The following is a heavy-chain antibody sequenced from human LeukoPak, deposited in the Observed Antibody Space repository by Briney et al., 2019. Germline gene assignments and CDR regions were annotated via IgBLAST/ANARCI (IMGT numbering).Heavy chain of an antibody. CDR2: IYYSGST. V-gene: IGHV4-39*01. CDR1: GGSISSSSYY. D-gene: IGHD3-22*01. Sequence: PSETLSLTCTVSGGSISSSSYYWGWNRQPPGKGLEWIGSIYYSGSTYYNPSPKSRVTISVDTSKNQFSLKLSSVTAADTAVYYCARREGTYYYDSSGYYRYWGQGTLVTVSS. J-gene: IGHJ4*02. CDR3: ARREGTYYYDSSGYYRY.